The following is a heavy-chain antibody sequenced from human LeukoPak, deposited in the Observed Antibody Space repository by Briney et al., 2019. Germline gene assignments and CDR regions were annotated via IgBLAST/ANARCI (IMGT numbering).Heavy chain of an antibody. D-gene: IGHD3-10*01. Sequence: PSETLSLTYAVYGGSFSGYYWSWIRQPPGKGLEWLGEINHSGSTNYNPSLKSRVTISVDTSKNQFSLKLSSVTAADTAVYYCARGRGSSRVYYYYYYYMDVWGKGTTVTVSS. CDR2: INHSGST. CDR3: ARGRGSSRVYYYYYYYMDV. V-gene: IGHV4-34*01. J-gene: IGHJ6*03. CDR1: GGSFSGYY.